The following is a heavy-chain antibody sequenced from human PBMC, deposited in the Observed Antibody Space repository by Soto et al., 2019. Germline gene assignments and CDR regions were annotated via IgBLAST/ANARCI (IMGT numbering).Heavy chain of an antibody. D-gene: IGHD3-10*01. CDR1: GGSISSGGYS. V-gene: IGHV4-30-2*01. Sequence: SETLSLTCAVSGGSISSGGYSWSWIRQPPGKGLEWIGYIYHSGSTYYNPSLKSRVTISVDRSKNQFSLKLSSVTAADTAVYYCAGMGGGGYYYGMDVWGQGTTVTVSS. CDR2: IYHSGST. CDR3: AGMGGGGYYYGMDV. J-gene: IGHJ6*02.